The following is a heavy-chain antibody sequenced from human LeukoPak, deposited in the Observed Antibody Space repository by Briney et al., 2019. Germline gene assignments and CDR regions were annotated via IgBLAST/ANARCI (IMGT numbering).Heavy chain of an antibody. J-gene: IGHJ2*01. Sequence: GRSLRLSCAASGFTFTSSGFHWVRQAPGKGLEWVALIWYDGSNKYYADSVKGRFTISKDNSKNTVYLQMNSLRAEDTAVYYCARAVFAGDLLTGYWYFDLWGRGTLVTVSS. CDR1: GFTFTSSG. V-gene: IGHV3-33*01. CDR2: IWYDGSNK. D-gene: IGHD1-20*01. CDR3: ARAVFAGDLLTGYWYFDL.